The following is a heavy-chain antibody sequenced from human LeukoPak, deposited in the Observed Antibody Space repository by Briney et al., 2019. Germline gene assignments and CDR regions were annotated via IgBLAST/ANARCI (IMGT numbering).Heavy chain of an antibody. Sequence: SETLSLTCTVSGGSISSSSYYWGWIRQPPGKGLEWIGEINHSGSTNYNPSLKSRVTISVDTSKNQFSLKLSSVTAADTAVYYCSTSITGTANWFDPWGQGTLVTVSS. CDR2: INHSGST. CDR1: GGSISSSSYY. V-gene: IGHV4-39*07. D-gene: IGHD1-20*01. J-gene: IGHJ5*02. CDR3: STSITGTANWFDP.